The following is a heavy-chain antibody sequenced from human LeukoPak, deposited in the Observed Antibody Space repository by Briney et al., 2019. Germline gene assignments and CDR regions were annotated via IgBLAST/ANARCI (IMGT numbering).Heavy chain of an antibody. Sequence: NPSETLSLTCTVSGYSISSGYYWGWIRQPPGKGLEWIGSIYHSGSTYYNPSLKSRVTISVDTSKNQFSLKLSSVTAADTAVYYCARDLLGWFDPWGQGTLVTVSS. CDR3: ARDLLGWFDP. J-gene: IGHJ5*02. CDR1: GYSISSGYY. CDR2: IYHSGST. D-gene: IGHD3-16*01. V-gene: IGHV4-38-2*02.